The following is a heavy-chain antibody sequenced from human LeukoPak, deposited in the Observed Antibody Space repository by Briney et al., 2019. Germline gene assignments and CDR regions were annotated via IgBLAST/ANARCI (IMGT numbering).Heavy chain of an antibody. CDR2: ISYDGSNK. CDR3: AKDRTMVRGVPPDAFDI. CDR1: GFTFSSYG. D-gene: IGHD3-10*01. J-gene: IGHJ3*02. V-gene: IGHV3-30*18. Sequence: GRSLRLSCAASGFTFSSYGMHWVRQAPGKGLEWVAVISYDGSNKYYADSVKGRFTISRDNSKNTLYLLMNSLRAEDTAVYYCAKDRTMVRGVPPDAFDIWGQGTMVTVSS.